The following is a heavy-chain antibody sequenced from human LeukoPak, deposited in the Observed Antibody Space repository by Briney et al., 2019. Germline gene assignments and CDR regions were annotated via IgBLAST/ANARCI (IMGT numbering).Heavy chain of an antibody. V-gene: IGHV3-23*01. D-gene: IGHD3-10*01. CDR1: GFTFSTYA. CDR3: AKDQTYYYGSGSYSTADAFDI. J-gene: IGHJ3*02. CDR2: ISGSGSST. Sequence: PGGSLRLSCAASGFTFSTYAMGWVRQAPGKGLEWVSAISGSGSSTYYADSVKGRFTISRDNSKNTLYLQMNSLRAEDTAVYYCAKDQTYYYGSGSYSTADAFDIWGPGTMVTVSS.